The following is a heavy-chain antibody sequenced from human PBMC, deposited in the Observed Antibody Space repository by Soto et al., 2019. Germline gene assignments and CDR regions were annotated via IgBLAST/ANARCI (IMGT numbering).Heavy chain of an antibody. J-gene: IGHJ6*02. D-gene: IGHD6-6*01. V-gene: IGHV1-18*01. CDR1: GYTFTSYG. CDR2: SSAYNGNT. CDR3: ARGVYYYYGMEV. Sequence: ASVKISCKASGYTFTSYGISWVRQAPGQGLEWMGWSSAYNGNTNYAQKLQGRVTMTKDTSTSTAYMELRSLRSDDTAVYYCARGVYYYYGMEVWGQGTTVTVSS.